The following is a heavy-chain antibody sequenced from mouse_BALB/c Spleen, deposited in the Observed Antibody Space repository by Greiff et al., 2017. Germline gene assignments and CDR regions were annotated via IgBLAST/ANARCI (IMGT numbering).Heavy chain of an antibody. J-gene: IGHJ4*01. CDR1: GDSITSGY. CDR3: ARYYGIYYAMDY. V-gene: IGHV3-8*02. D-gene: IGHD2-1*01. Sequence: EVKVEESGPSLVKPSQTLSLTCSVTGDSITSGYWNWIRKFPGNKLEYMGYISYCGSTYYNPSLKSRISITRDTSKNQYYLQLNSVTTEDTATYYCARYYGIYYAMDYWGQGTSVTVSS. CDR2: ISYCGST.